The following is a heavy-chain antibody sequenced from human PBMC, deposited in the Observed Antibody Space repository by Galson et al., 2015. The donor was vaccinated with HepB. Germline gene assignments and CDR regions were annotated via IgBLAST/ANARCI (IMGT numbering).Heavy chain of an antibody. J-gene: IGHJ4*02. CDR2: IDTNATTR. CDR3: ARDFEPYSDLGTYLS. CDR1: EFTFSTYS. V-gene: IGHV3-48*01. D-gene: IGHD3-10*01. Sequence: SLRLSCAASEFTFSTYSMNWIRQAPGKGLEWVSYIDTNATTRFYADSVKGRYTISRDNAENSLYLQMNSLRAEDTAIYYCARDFEPYSDLGTYLSWGRGTLVTVSS.